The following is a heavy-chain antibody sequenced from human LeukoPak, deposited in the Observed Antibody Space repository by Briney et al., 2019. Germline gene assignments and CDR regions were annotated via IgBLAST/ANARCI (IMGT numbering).Heavy chain of an antibody. Sequence: SETLSLTCAVYGGSFSGYYWSWMRQSPGKGLEWIGEINQSGSTSYNPSLKSRVTISVDTSKNQFSLKLGSVTAADTAVYYCARCPGYSGGWYNGRAFDIWGQGTLVTVSS. V-gene: IGHV4-34*01. D-gene: IGHD6-19*01. CDR3: ARCPGYSGGWYNGRAFDI. CDR2: INQSGST. J-gene: IGHJ3*02. CDR1: GGSFSGYY.